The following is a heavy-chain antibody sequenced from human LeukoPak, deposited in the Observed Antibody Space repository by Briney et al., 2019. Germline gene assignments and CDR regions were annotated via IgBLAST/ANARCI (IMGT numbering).Heavy chain of an antibody. CDR2: ISSSGSTI. Sequence: GGSLRLSCAASGFTFSSYEMNWVRQAPGKGLEWVSYISSSGSTIYYADSVKGRFIISRDNAKNSLYLQMNSLRAEDTADYYCARDSSAWYHWFDPWGQGTLVTVSS. D-gene: IGHD6-19*01. CDR1: GFTFSSYE. V-gene: IGHV3-48*03. J-gene: IGHJ5*02. CDR3: ARDSSAWYHWFDP.